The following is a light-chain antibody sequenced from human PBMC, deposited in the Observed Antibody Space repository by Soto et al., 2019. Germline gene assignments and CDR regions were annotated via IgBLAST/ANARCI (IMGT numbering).Light chain of an antibody. V-gene: IGLV2-11*01. J-gene: IGLJ2*01. CDR3: CSYAGSYTV. CDR2: DVS. Sequence: QSALTQPRSVSGSPGQSVTISCTGTSSDVGANNYVSWYQQHPGKAPQLMIYDVSKRPSGVPDRFSGSKSANTASLTISGLQPEEEADYYCCSYAGSYTVFGGGTQLTVL. CDR1: SSDVGANNY.